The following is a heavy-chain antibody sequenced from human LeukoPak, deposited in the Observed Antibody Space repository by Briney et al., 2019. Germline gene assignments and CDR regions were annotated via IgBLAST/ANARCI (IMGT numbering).Heavy chain of an antibody. CDR2: INPNSSGT. Sequence: AASVKVSCKASGYTFTGYYMHWVRQAPGQGLEWMGWINPNSSGTNYAQKFQGRVTMTRDTSISTAYMELSRLRSDDTAVYYCARDAPVLRFLEWLIPYWGQGTLVTVSS. J-gene: IGHJ4*02. CDR3: ARDAPVLRFLEWLIPY. V-gene: IGHV1-2*02. CDR1: GYTFTGYY. D-gene: IGHD3-3*01.